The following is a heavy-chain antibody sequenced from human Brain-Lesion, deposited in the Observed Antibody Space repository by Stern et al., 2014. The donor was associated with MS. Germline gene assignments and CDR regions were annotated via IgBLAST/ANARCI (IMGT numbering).Heavy chain of an antibody. CDR1: GGSISSGGYY. D-gene: IGHD2-2*01. CDR3: ARGRVVPGFQYYATDV. J-gene: IGHJ6*02. Sequence: DQLVESGPGLVKPSQTLSLSCTVSGGSISSGGYYWSWIRQPAGKGLEWIGRIFNSGSTSYNPSLKSRVTISIDPSKNQFSLRLTSMTAADTAVYYCARGRVVPGFQYYATDVWGQGTTVIVSS. CDR2: IFNSGST. V-gene: IGHV4-61*02.